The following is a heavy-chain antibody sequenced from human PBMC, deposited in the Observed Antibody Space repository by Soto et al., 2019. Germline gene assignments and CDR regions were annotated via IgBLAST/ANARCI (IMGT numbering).Heavy chain of an antibody. CDR3: AKDLYETTRIRPDY. V-gene: IGHV3-23*01. CDR2: IGIGGDT. Sequence: EERLLESGGGLVQPGGSLRLSCAASGFTFSSYAMTWVRQAPGKGLEWVSAIGIGGDTYHAASVKGRFTISRDNSKNTLYLQMNSLRAEDTAVYYCAKDLYETTRIRPDYWGQGTLVTVSS. D-gene: IGHD1-26*01. CDR1: GFTFSSYA. J-gene: IGHJ4*02.